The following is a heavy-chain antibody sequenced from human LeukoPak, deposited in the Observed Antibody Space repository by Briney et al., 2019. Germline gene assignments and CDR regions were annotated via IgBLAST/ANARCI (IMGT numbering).Heavy chain of an antibody. D-gene: IGHD3-3*01. CDR1: GGSFSGYY. V-gene: IGHV4-34*01. J-gene: IGHJ4*02. Sequence: PSETLSLTCAVYGGSFSGYYWSWIRQPPGKGLEWIGEINHSGSTNYNPSLKSRVTISVDTSKHQFSLKLSSVTAADTAVYYCARRHYDFWSGSPQPYDYWGQGTLVTVSS. CDR2: INHSGST. CDR3: ARRHYDFWSGSPQPYDY.